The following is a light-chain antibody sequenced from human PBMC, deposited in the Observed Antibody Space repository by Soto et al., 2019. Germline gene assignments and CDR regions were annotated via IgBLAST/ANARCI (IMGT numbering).Light chain of an antibody. CDR1: QGVLSNCNNLKY. J-gene: IGKJ1*01. V-gene: IGKV4-1*01. CDR3: QQYYASPRT. Sequence: IVMTHPPGPQAVSLGERAVINCRSSQGVLSNCNNLKYLGWYQQKPREPPKLLIYCASTRASGVPDRFSGSESGTDFTLTISNQQAEYVAFYYCQQYYASPRTFGRGTKV. CDR2: CAS.